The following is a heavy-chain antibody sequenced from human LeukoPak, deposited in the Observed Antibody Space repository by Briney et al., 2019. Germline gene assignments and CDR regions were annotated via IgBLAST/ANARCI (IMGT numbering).Heavy chain of an antibody. J-gene: IGHJ6*03. CDR1: GGSFSGYY. Sequence: PSETLSLTCAVYGGSFSGYYWSWIRQPPGKGLEWIGEINHSGSTNYNPSLKSRVTISVDTSKNQFSLKLSSVTAADTAVYYCARRRQQLGHKNYYYYYYMDVWGKGTTVTVSS. D-gene: IGHD6-13*01. CDR3: ARRRQQLGHKNYYYYYYMDV. CDR2: INHSGST. V-gene: IGHV4-34*01.